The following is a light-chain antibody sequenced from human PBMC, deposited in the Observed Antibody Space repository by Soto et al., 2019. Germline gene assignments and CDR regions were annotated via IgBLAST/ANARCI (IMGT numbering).Light chain of an antibody. J-gene: IGLJ3*02. CDR1: SSNIGSNT. V-gene: IGLV1-44*01. CDR2: TDN. CDR3: AAWDDSLMGV. Sequence: QSVLTQPPSASGTPGQRVTISCSGSSSNIGSNTVSWYQQFPGTAPKVLIYTDNQRPSGVPDRFSGSKSGTSASLAISGLQSEDEADYYCAAWDDSLMGVFGGGTKLTVL.